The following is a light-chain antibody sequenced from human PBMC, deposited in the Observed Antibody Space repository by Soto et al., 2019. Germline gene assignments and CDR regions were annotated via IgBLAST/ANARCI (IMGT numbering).Light chain of an antibody. V-gene: IGKV3-15*01. J-gene: IGKJ5*01. CDR2: GAS. CDR3: QQYANWPIT. CDR1: QSLRLD. Sequence: VVMALYHATLSVSPGEGATLSCRASQSLRLDLAWHQHKPGQSPRLLIYGASTRATGVPARFSGSGSGTEFTLTISSPQSDDFAVYYCQQYANWPITFGQGRRLEI.